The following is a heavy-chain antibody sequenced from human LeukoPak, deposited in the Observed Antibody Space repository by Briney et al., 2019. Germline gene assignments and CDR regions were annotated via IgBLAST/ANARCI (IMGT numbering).Heavy chain of an antibody. V-gene: IGHV3-48*03. CDR3: AREAYGSGNYPFDL. D-gene: IGHD3-10*01. CDR1: GFTFSSYE. CDR2: ISSSGSTI. J-gene: IGHJ4*02. Sequence: PGGSLRLSCAASGFTFSSYEMNWVRQAPGKGLEWVSYISSSGSTIYYADSLKGRFTISRDNAKNSLYLQMNSLRAEDTAVYYCAREAYGSGNYPFDLWGQGTLVTVSS.